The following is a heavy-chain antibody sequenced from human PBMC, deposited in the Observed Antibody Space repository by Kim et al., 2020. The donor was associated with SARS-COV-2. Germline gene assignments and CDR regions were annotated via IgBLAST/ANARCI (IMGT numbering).Heavy chain of an antibody. D-gene: IGHD3-10*01. CDR2: ISYDGSNK. V-gene: IGHV3-30*03. CDR1: GFTFSSYG. CDR3: ATSWDSGLFDY. Sequence: GGSLRLSCAASGFTFSSYGMHWVRQAPGKGLERVAVISYDGSNKYYADSVKGRFTISRDNSKNTLYLQMNSLRAEDTAVYYCATSWDSGLFDYWGQGTLVTVSS. J-gene: IGHJ4*02.